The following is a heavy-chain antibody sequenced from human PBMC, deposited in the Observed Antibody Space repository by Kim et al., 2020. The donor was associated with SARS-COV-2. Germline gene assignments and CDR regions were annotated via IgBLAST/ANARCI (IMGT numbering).Heavy chain of an antibody. CDR3: ARGNLDYDFWSGYKRVYNWFDP. V-gene: IGHV4-34*01. J-gene: IGHJ5*02. Sequence: SETLSLTCAVYVGSFSGYYWSWIRQPPGKGLEWIGEINHSGSTNYNPSLKSRVTISVDTSKNQFSLKLSSVTAADTAVYYCARGNLDYDFWSGYKRVYNWFDPWGQGTLVTVSS. D-gene: IGHD3-3*01. CDR2: INHSGST. CDR1: VGSFSGYY.